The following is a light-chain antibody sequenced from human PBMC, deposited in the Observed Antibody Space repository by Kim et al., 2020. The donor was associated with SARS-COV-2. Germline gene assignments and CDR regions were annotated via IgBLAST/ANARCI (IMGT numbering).Light chain of an antibody. CDR1: QSISSD. Sequence: DIQMTQSPSSLSASVGDRVTITCRTTQSISSDLNWYQQKPGRAPILLISAASTLQGGVPSRFSGSGSETDFTLTISSLQPEDVANYFCQQSSITPFTFGPGTKVDIK. CDR2: AAS. J-gene: IGKJ3*01. V-gene: IGKV1-39*01. CDR3: QQSSITPFT.